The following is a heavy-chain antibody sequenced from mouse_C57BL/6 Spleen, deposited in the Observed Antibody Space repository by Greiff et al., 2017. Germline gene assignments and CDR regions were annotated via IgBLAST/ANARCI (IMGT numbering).Heavy chain of an antibody. Sequence: QVQLKQPGAELVKPGASVKMSCKASGYTFTSYWITWVKQRPGQGLEWIGDIYPGSGSTNYNEKFKSKATLTVDTSSSTAYMQLSSLTSEDSAVYYCARKEWLYLRAMDYWGQGTSVTVSS. J-gene: IGHJ4*01. V-gene: IGHV1-55*01. CDR1: GYTFTSYW. D-gene: IGHD5-1-1*01. CDR3: ARKEWLYLRAMDY. CDR2: IYPGSGST.